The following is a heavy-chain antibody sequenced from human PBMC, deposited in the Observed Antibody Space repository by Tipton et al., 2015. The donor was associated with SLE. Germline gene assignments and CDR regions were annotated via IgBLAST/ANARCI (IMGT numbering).Heavy chain of an antibody. CDR1: GGSFSGYY. Sequence: TLSLTCAVYGGSFSGYYWSWIRQPPGKGLEWIGEINHSGSTNYNPSLKSRVTISVDTSKNQFSLKLSSVTAADTAVYYCARDLSRGYFDYWGQGTLVTVSS. V-gene: IGHV4-34*09. D-gene: IGHD3-10*01. CDR2: INHSGST. J-gene: IGHJ4*02. CDR3: ARDLSRGYFDY.